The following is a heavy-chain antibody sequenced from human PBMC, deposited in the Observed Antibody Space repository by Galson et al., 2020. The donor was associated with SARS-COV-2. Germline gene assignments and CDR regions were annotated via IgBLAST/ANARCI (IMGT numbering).Heavy chain of an antibody. CDR3: AKFGLAATTGFDH. Sequence: SCAASGFSFNTYAMSWVRQAPGKGLEWVSIISGGGVGIYYADSVKGRFIISRDNSKNTLYLQMNSLRAEDTAIYYCAKFGLAATTGFDHWGQGTLVTVSS. J-gene: IGHJ4*02. CDR2: ISGGGVGI. V-gene: IGHV3-23*01. D-gene: IGHD4-4*01. CDR1: GFSFNTYA.